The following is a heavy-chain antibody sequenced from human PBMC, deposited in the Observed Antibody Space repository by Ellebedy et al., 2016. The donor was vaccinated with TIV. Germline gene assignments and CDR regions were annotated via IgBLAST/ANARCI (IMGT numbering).Heavy chain of an antibody. CDR2: IAHDGNYQ. V-gene: IGHV3-30-3*01. J-gene: IGHJ5*02. D-gene: IGHD4-17*01. CDR1: GFTFSADA. Sequence: GGSLRLSXAASGFTFSADAMHWFRQPPGKGLEWVGVIAHDGNYQNFADSVKGRFTISRDNSDNTLHLQMSSVRAEDTAVYYCAREYTVNKNRRFDAWGQGTLVTVSS. CDR3: AREYTVNKNRRFDA.